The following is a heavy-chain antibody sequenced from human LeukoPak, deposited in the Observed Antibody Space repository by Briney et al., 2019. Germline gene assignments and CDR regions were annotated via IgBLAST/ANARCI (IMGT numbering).Heavy chain of an antibody. CDR3: ARGDDSSGYYFLPFDY. CDR2: IYHSGST. V-gene: IGHV4-30-2*01. D-gene: IGHD3-22*01. J-gene: IGHJ4*02. CDR1: GGSISSGGYS. Sequence: SQTLSLTCAVSGGSISSGGYSWSWIRQPPGQGLEWIGYIYHSGSTYYNPSLKSRVTISVDRSKNQFSLKLSSVTAADTAVYYCARGDDSSGYYFLPFDYWGQGTLVTVSS.